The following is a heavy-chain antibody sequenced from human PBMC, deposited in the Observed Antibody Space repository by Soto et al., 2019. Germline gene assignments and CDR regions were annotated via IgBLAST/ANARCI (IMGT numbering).Heavy chain of an antibody. CDR1: GFTFSIYG. CDR2: ISYDGSNK. J-gene: IGHJ6*02. V-gene: IGHV3-30*18. Sequence: GGSLRLSCAASGFTFSIYGMHWVRHAPGKGLEWVAVISYDGSNKYYADSVKGRFTISRDNSKNTLYLQMNSLRAEDTAVYYCAKDQIAAAVYYYYGMDVWGQGTTVTVSS. CDR3: AKDQIAAAVYYYYGMDV. D-gene: IGHD6-13*01.